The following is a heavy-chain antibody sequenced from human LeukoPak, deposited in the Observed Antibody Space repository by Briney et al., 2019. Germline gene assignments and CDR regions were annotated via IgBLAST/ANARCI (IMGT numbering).Heavy chain of an antibody. Sequence: SVKVSCKASGGTFSSYAISWVRQAPGQGLEWMGRIIPILGIANYAQKFQGRVTTTADKSTSTAYMELSSLRSEDTAVYYCARSVVVAATWWFDPWGQGTLVTVSS. CDR3: ARSVVVAATWWFDP. CDR2: IIPILGIA. D-gene: IGHD2-15*01. V-gene: IGHV1-69*04. J-gene: IGHJ5*02. CDR1: GGTFSSYA.